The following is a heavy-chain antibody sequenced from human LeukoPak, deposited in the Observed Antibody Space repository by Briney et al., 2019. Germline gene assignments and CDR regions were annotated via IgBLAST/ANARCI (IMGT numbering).Heavy chain of an antibody. CDR2: ISAYNGNT. D-gene: IGHD6-13*01. J-gene: IGHJ4*02. Sequence: ASVKVSCKASGYTFTSYGISWVRQAPGQELEWMGWISAYNGNTNYAQKLQGRVTMTTDTSTSTAYMELRSLRSDDTAVYYCARDDSSSWSGNFDYWGQGTLVTVSS. V-gene: IGHV1-18*01. CDR1: GYTFTSYG. CDR3: ARDDSSSWSGNFDY.